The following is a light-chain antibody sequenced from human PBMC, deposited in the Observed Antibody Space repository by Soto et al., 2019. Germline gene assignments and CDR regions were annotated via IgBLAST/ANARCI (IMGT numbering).Light chain of an antibody. CDR1: QNVFSSY. CDR2: GVS. J-gene: IGKJ5*01. Sequence: VLTQSPGTLSLSPGDRATLSCRASQNVFSSYLAWYQQKPGLAPRLLIYGVSTRAAGIPDRFSGSGSGTDFTLGISRLEPEDFGVYYCQQYGYSPRVTFGQGTRLE. V-gene: IGKV3-20*01. CDR3: QQYGYSPRVT.